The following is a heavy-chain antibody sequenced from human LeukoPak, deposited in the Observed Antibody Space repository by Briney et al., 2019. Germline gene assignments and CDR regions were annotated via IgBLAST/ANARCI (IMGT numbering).Heavy chain of an antibody. CDR3: ARGLDNWYFDL. CDR1: GGPLSDYY. D-gene: IGHD3/OR15-3a*01. V-gene: IGHV4-34*01. CDR2: INHSGST. Sequence: SETLSLTCAAYGGPLSDYYWSWIRQSPGKGLEWIGEINHSGSTDYNPSLKSRVTLSVDTSKNQFSLRLSSVTAADTAVYSCARGLDNWYFDLWGRGTLVIVSS. J-gene: IGHJ2*01.